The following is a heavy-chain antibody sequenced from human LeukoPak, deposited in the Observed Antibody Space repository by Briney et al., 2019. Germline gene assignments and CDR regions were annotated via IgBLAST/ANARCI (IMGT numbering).Heavy chain of an antibody. CDR3: ARRGGSVAGTAFDY. Sequence: SETLSLTCDVYGGSFSTYYWSWIRQPPGKGLEWIGEINHSGGTSYNPSLKSRVTISVDTSKNQFSLKLSSVTVADTAVYYCARRGGSVAGTAFDYWGQGALVTVSS. V-gene: IGHV4-34*01. D-gene: IGHD6-19*01. CDR2: INHSGGT. J-gene: IGHJ4*02. CDR1: GGSFSTYY.